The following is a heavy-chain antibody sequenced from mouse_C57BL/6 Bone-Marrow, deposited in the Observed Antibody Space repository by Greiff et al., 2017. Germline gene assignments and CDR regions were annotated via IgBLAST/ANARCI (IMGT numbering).Heavy chain of an antibody. Sequence: DVMLVESGGDLVKPGGSLKLSCAASGFTFSSYGMSWVRQTPDKRLEWVATISSGGSYTYYPDSVKGRFTISRDNAKNTLYLQMSSLKSEDTAMYYCARTGYWGQGTTLTVSS. V-gene: IGHV5-6*02. CDR3: ARTGY. CDR2: ISSGGSYT. CDR1: GFTFSSYG. J-gene: IGHJ2*01.